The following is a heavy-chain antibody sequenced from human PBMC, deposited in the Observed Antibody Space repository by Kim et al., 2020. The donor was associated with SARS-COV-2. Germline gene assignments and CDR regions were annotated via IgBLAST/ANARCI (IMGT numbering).Heavy chain of an antibody. V-gene: IGHV1-69*13. J-gene: IGHJ4*02. CDR3: ARAPADVIASDVVRSFFDS. D-gene: IGHD3-10*01. CDR1: GGTFTNYA. CDR2: IISKFGST. Sequence: SSVKVSCKASGGTFTNYAVSWVRQAPGQGLEWMGEIISKFGSTNYAQKLQGRVTMTEDASTNTVYMELSSLKSDDTAVYYCARAPADVIASDVVRSFFDSWGLGTLVTVSS.